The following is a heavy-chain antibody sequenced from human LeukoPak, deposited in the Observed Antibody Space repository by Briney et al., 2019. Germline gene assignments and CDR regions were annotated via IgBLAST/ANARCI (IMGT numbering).Heavy chain of an antibody. CDR3: ARSPLRRGKYYFDY. V-gene: IGHV1-69*13. J-gene: IGHJ4*02. CDR2: IIPIFGTA. CDR1: GGTFSSYA. Sequence: ASVKVSCKASGGTFSSYAISWVRQAPGQGLEWMGGIIPIFGTANYAQKFQGRVTITADESTSTAYMELSSLRSEDTAVYYCARSPLRRGKYYFDYWGQGTLVTVSS. D-gene: IGHD1-26*01.